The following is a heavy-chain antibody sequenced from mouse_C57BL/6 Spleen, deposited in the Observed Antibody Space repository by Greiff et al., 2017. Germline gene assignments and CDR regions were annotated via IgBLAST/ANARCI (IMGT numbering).Heavy chain of an antibody. CDR2: ISYSGST. V-gene: IGHV3-1*01. D-gene: IGHD3-2*02. CDR3: AREGSGDYFDY. CDR1: GYSITSGYD. J-gene: IGHJ2*01. Sequence: EVKLVESGPGMVKPSQSLSLTCTVTGYSITSGYDWHWIRHFPGNKLEWMGYISYSGSTNYNPSLKSRISITHDTSKNHLFLKLNSVTTEDTATYYCAREGSGDYFDYWGQGTTLTVSS.